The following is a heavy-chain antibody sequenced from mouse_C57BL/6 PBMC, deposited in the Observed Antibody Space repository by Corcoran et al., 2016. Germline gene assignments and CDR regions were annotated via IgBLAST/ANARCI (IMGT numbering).Heavy chain of an antibody. CDR1: RYTFTSYG. CDR2: INTYSGVP. V-gene: IGHV9-3*01. D-gene: IGHD2-4*01. CDR3: ARTRLRGRGLYAMDY. J-gene: IGHJ4*01. Sequence: QIQLVQSGPELKKPGETVKISCKASRYTFTSYGMSWVKQAPGKGLKWRGWINTYSGVPTYADDFKGRFAFSFETSASTAYLQINNLKNEDTATYFCARTRLRGRGLYAMDYWGQGTSVTVSS.